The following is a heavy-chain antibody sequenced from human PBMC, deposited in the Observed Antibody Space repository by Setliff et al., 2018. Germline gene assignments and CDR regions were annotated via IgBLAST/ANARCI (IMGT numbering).Heavy chain of an antibody. CDR1: GGSVNSGYDN. J-gene: IGHJ4*02. V-gene: IGHV4-61*10. D-gene: IGHD5-12*01. CDR3: ARGGTFRYFDF. CDR2: INRRGST. Sequence: SETLSLTCTVSGGSVNSGYDNWNWLRQPAGEGLEWIGHINRRGSTNFSPSLKSRVTISLDTSKNQFSLKLRSVTAADTAVYYCARGGTFRYFDFWGQGAPVTVSS.